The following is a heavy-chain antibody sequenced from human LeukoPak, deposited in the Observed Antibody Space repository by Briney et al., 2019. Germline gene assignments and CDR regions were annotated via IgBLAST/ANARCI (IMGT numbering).Heavy chain of an antibody. CDR1: GFTFSVAA. J-gene: IGHJ3*01. Sequence: GGSLRLSCAASGFTFSVAAMTWVRQAPGKGLEWVSLIGASGESTYYADSVKGRFTISRDNSKNTLSLQMNSLKVEDTAMYFCAKDIQLSTWGLGTMVTVSS. CDR2: IGASGEST. V-gene: IGHV3-23*01. D-gene: IGHD5-24*01. CDR3: AKDIQLST.